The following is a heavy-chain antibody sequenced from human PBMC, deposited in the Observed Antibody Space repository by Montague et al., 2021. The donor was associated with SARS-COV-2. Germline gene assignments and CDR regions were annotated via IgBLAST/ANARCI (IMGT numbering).Heavy chain of an antibody. CDR1: GDSISYFY. CDR2: VSAGGST. V-gene: IGHV4-4*07. Sequence: SETLSLTCTVSGDSISYFYWSWIRQPAGKGLEWIGRVSAGGSTXXXPSXNGRVTMSVDTSKKQFSLRLSPVTAADTAVYCCARDVVAAPGTFDYWGQGTLVTVSS. CDR3: ARDVVAAPGTFDY. D-gene: IGHD6-13*01. J-gene: IGHJ4*02.